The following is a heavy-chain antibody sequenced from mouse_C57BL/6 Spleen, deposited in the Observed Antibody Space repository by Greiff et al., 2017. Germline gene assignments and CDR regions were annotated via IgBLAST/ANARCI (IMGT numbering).Heavy chain of an antibody. J-gene: IGHJ3*01. D-gene: IGHD1-1*02. V-gene: IGHV14-4*01. CDR2: IDPENGDT. CDR3: TADMATGFAY. Sequence: EVQLQQSGAELVRPGASVKLSCTASGFNIKDDYMHWVKQRPEQGLEWIGWIDPENGDTEYASKFQGKATITADTSSKTAYLQLSSLTSEDTAVYYCTADMATGFAYWGQGTLVTVSA. CDR1: GFNIKDDY.